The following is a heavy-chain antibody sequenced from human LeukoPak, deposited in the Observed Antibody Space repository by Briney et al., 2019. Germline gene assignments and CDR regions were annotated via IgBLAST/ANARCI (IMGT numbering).Heavy chain of an antibody. CDR1: GYTFTSYG. CDR2: IIPILGIA. V-gene: IGHV1-69*04. Sequence: SVKVSCKASGYTFTSYGISWVRQAPGQGLEWMGRIIPILGIANYAQKFQGRVTITADKSTSTAYMELSSLRSEDTAVYYCAKGGYGDYDYWGQGTLVTVSS. CDR3: AKGGYGDYDY. D-gene: IGHD4-17*01. J-gene: IGHJ4*02.